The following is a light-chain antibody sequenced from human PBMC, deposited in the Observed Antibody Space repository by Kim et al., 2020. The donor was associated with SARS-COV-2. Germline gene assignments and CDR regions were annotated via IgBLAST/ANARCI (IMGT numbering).Light chain of an antibody. CDR2: YDS. V-gene: IGLV3-21*04. J-gene: IGLJ3*02. CDR1: TNGSKS. CDR3: QVWDSSSDHWV. Sequence: APGKTARITCGGNTNGSKSVPRYQHKPGQAPVLVIYYDSDRPSGIPERFSGSNSGNTATLTISRVEAGDEADYYCQVWDSSSDHWVFGGGTKVTVL.